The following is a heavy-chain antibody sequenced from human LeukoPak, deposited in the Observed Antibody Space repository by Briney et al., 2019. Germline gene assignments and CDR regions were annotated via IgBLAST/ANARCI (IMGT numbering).Heavy chain of an antibody. CDR1: GVSFSGYY. Sequence: SETLSLTCAVYGVSFSGYYWSWIRQPPGKGLEWIGEINHSGSTNYNPSLKSRATISVDTSKNQFSLKLSSVTAADTAVYYCARGNRPPRYPYYYYGMDVWGQGTTVTVSS. J-gene: IGHJ6*02. V-gene: IGHV4-34*01. CDR3: ARGNRPPRYPYYYYGMDV. D-gene: IGHD1-1*01. CDR2: INHSGST.